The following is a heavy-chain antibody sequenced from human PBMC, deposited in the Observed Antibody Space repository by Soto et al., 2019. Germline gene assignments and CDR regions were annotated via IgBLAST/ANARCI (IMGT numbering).Heavy chain of an antibody. Sequence: EVQLVESGGGLVKPGGSLRLSCAASGFTFSSYNMNWVRQAPGKGLEWVSSISSSSTYIYYADSVKGRFTISRDNAKNSLYLQMNSLRAEDTAVYYCARETTYDILTECYGNWFDPWGQGTLVTVSS. V-gene: IGHV3-21*01. CDR2: ISSSSTYI. CDR3: ARETTYDILTECYGNWFDP. CDR1: GFTFSSYN. D-gene: IGHD3-9*01. J-gene: IGHJ5*02.